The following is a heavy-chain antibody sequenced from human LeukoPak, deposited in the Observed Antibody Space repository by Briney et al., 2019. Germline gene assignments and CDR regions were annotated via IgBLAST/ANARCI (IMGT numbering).Heavy chain of an antibody. V-gene: IGHV3-23*01. D-gene: IGHD4-17*01. J-gene: IGHJ4*02. CDR1: GFTFSSYA. CDR2: ISGSGGGT. Sequence: PGRSLRLSCAASGFTFSSYALSWVRQAPGKGLEWVSGISGSGGGTYYADSVKGRFTISRDNSKNTLYLQMNSLRAEDTAVYYCPHTTGSSDYWGQGTLVTVSS. CDR3: PHTTGSSDY.